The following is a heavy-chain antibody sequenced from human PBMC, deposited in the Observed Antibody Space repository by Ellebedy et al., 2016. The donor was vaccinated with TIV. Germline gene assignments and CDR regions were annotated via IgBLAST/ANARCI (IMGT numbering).Heavy chain of an antibody. CDR3: AKQGYEDY. CDR2: ISGSGGST. J-gene: IGHJ4*02. D-gene: IGHD5-12*01. V-gene: IGHV3-23*01. CDR1: GFTFSSYA. Sequence: GESLKISCAASGFTFSSYAMSWVRQAPGKGLEWVSDISGSGGSTYYADSVKGRFTISRDNSKNTLYLQMNSLRAEDTAVYYCAKQGYEDYWGQGTLVTVSS.